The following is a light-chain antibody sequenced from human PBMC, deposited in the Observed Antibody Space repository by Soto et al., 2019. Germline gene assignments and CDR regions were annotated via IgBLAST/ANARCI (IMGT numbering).Light chain of an antibody. CDR1: QSVSSN. Sequence: EIVMTQSPATLSVSPGERATLSCRASQSVSSNLARYQQKPGQAPRLLIYGSSTRATGSPARFSGSGSGTEFTITISSLQSEDFAVYYCQQYNNWPLELTFGGGTKVDIK. CDR3: QQYNNWPLELT. J-gene: IGKJ4*01. V-gene: IGKV3D-15*01. CDR2: GSS.